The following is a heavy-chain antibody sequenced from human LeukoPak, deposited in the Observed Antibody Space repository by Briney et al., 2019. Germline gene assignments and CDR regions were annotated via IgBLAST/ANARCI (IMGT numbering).Heavy chain of an antibody. D-gene: IGHD3/OR15-3a*01. Sequence: PSETLSLTCTVSGGSVTDYYWSWIRQSPGKGLEWIGYIYYTGTSYNPSLKSRVTISADTSKNQFSLRLTSVTAADTAVYYCARQTGSGLFILPGGQGTLVTVSS. V-gene: IGHV4-59*08. CDR3: ARQTGSGLFILP. CDR2: IYYTGT. CDR1: GGSVTDYY. J-gene: IGHJ4*02.